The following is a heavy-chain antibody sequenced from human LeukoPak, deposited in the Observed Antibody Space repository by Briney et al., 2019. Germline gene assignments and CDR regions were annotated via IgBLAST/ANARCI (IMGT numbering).Heavy chain of an antibody. CDR1: GFTFSSYG. D-gene: IGHD3-16*02. J-gene: IGHJ4*02. V-gene: IGHV3-30*03. CDR3: AIDRNFRFLDY. CDR2: ISYDGSNQ. Sequence: GGSLRLSCAVSGFTFSSYGMHWVRQAPGKGLEGVAVISYDGSNQYYADSVKGRFTISRDNSKNTLYLQMNRLRAEDTAVFYCAIDRNFRFLDYWGQGTLVIVSS.